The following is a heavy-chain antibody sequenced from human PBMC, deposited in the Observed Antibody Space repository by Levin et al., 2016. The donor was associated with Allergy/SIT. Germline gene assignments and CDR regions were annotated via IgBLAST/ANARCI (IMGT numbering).Heavy chain of an antibody. D-gene: IGHD2-8*01. V-gene: IGHV3-23*01. CDR3: AKAGPIMHSSRRNLDA. CDR1: GFTFSNLP. CDR2: ISDSGIST. Sequence: GESLKISCAASGFTFSNLPWPGSARAPGKGLEWVSSISDSGISTGYADSVKGRFTISRDNSKNMVYLQMNSLRAEDTALYYCAKAGPIMHSSRRNLDAWGQGTTVTVSS. J-gene: IGHJ6*02.